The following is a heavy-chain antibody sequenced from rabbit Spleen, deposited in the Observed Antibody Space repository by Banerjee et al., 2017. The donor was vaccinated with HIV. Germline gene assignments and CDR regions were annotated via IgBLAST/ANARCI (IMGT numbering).Heavy chain of an antibody. V-gene: IGHV1S45*01. CDR3: ARDRGSGWGDAIDP. Sequence: QEQLVESGGGLVKPGASLTLTCTASGFSFSTGYDMCWVRQAPGKGLEWIACIFVGATGTTYYATWAKGRFTISKTSSTTVTLQMTSLTAADTATYFCARDRGSGWGDAIDPWGQGTLVTVS. D-gene: IGHD4-1*01. CDR2: IFVGATGTT. CDR1: GFSFSTGYD. J-gene: IGHJ2*01.